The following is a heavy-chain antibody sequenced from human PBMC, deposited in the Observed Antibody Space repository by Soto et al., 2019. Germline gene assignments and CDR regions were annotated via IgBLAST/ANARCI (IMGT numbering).Heavy chain of an antibody. D-gene: IGHD2-8*01. V-gene: IGHV3-30*18. CDR3: AKNLGVSPYKLLSYALDV. J-gene: IGHJ6*02. CDR1: GLTFGSYG. Sequence: PGGSLRLSCTDSGLTFGSYGFHWVRQAPGKGLEWLAVLSHDGINKYLADSVKGRFAISRDNSKNTLYLQMNSLRADDTAVYYCAKNLGVSPYKLLSYALDVWGPVTTVTVSS. CDR2: LSHDGINK.